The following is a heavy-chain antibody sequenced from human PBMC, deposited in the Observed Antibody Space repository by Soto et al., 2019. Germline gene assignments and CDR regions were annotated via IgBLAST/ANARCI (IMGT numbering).Heavy chain of an antibody. D-gene: IGHD3-16*01. V-gene: IGHV1-2*02. CDR2: INAHSGGT. CDR3: AKDLPRHRAYWLDP. CDR1: GFSFTGYY. Sequence: ASVKVSCKASGFSFTGYYIHRLRQAPGQGLEWMGWINAHSGGTEYAQKFQGRVTLTRDTSIATAYLTLTSLTSDDTALYYCAKDLPRHRAYWLDPWGQGTQVTVSS. J-gene: IGHJ5*02.